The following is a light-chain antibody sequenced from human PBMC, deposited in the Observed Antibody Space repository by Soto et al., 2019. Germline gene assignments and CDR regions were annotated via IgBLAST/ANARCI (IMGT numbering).Light chain of an antibody. CDR1: QSVSSSY. V-gene: IGKV3D-20*02. J-gene: IGKJ4*01. CDR3: QERNRWPRGT. CDR2: GAS. Sequence: EIVLTQSPGTLSLSPGERATLSCRASQSVSSSYLAWYQQKPGQAPRLLIYGASDRAPGIPARFSGRGSGTYFTLTISSLEPEDFAVYYCQERNRWPRGTFGGGTKVDIK.